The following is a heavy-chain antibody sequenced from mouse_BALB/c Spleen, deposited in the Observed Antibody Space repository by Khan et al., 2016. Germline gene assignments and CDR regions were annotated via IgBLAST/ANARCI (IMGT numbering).Heavy chain of an antibody. Sequence: QIQLVQSGPEVKKPGETVRISCKASGYTFTTAGMQWVQKMPGKGLKWIGWINTHSGAPKYAEDFKGRFAFSLETSASTSYLQISNLKNEDTASYFCARSYSSYAMDYWSQGTAVTVSS. CDR1: GYTFTTAG. J-gene: IGHJ4*01. D-gene: IGHD1-1*01. CDR3: ARSYSSYAMDY. V-gene: IGHV9-4*02. CDR2: INTHSGAP.